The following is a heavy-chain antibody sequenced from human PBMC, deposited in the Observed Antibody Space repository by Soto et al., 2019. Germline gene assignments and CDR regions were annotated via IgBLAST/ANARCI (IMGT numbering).Heavy chain of an antibody. V-gene: IGHV3-15*01. CDR3: TTAPPIGSSWPLTDAFDI. CDR2: IKSKTDGGTT. D-gene: IGHD6-13*01. J-gene: IGHJ3*02. Sequence: PGGSVRLSCAASGFLFSNASRSGVRQAPGKGLEWVGRIKSKTDGGTTDYAAPVKGRYTISRDDSKNTLYLQMNSLKTEDTAVYYCTTAPPIGSSWPLTDAFDIWGQGTMVTVSS. CDR1: GFLFSNAS.